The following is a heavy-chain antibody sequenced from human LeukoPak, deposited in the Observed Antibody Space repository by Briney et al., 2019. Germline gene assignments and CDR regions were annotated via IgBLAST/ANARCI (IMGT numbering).Heavy chain of an antibody. V-gene: IGHV1-18*04. CDR3: ARDSDYSGNGNGDWFDP. D-gene: IGHD4-11*01. Sequence: SVTVSCKASGFRFSSFGVSWVRQAPGQGLEWMGWISNYFRATHDAEKFEDRVTMTVDTSTTTVYMELRSLKYDDTAIYYCARDSDYSGNGNGDWFDPWGQGTVVGVSS. CDR1: GFRFSSFG. CDR2: ISNYFRAT. J-gene: IGHJ5*02.